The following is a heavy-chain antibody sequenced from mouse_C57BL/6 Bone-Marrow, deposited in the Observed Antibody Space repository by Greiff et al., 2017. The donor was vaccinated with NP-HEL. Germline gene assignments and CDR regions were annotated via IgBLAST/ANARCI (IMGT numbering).Heavy chain of an antibody. V-gene: IGHV5-4*03. J-gene: IGHJ3*01. CDR3: AKGVNWAWFAY. CDR1: GFTFSSYA. Sequence: EVTLMESGGGLVKPGGSLKLSCAASGFTFSSYAMSWVRQTPDKRLEWVATISDGGSYTYYPDNVKGRFPISRDNAKNNLNLQMSHLESEDTAMYYWAKGVNWAWFAYWGQGTLVTVS. CDR2: ISDGGSYT. D-gene: IGHD4-1*01.